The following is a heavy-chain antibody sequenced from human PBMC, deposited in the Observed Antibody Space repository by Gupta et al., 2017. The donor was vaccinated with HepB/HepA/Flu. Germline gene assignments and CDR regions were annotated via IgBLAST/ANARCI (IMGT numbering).Heavy chain of an antibody. D-gene: IGHD3-22*01. CDR2: INPNTGDP. J-gene: IGHJ4*02. V-gene: IGHV1-2*02. CDR1: GYTFRFYY. Sequence: QVQLVQSGAEVRKPGAAVKVSCQASGYTFRFYYIHWVRQAPGQGLEWMGSINPNTGDPTYAQQFQGRVTMTRDKSIDTAYMDLNRLRSDDTAVYYCARVQYYFDSRGPSAYYFDYWGQGTLVTVSS. CDR3: ARVQYYFDSRGPSAYYFDY.